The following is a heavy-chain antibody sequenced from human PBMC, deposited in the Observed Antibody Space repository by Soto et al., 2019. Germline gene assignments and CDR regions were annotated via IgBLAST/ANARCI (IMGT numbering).Heavy chain of an antibody. CDR3: ARDPVRGDAYSFDY. Sequence: GGSLRLSCAASGFIFSSYYMNWVRQAPGKGLGWVAKIKPDGSEKNHVDSVKGRFTISRDNAKNSVYLQMNSLRAEDTAVYYCARDPVRGDAYSFDYWGQGTLVTVSS. CDR1: GFIFSSYY. J-gene: IGHJ4*02. D-gene: IGHD3-10*01. CDR2: IKPDGSEK. V-gene: IGHV3-7*01.